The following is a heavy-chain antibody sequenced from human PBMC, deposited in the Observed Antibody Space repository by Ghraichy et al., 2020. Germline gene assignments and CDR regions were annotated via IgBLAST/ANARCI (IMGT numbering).Heavy chain of an antibody. CDR3: ARGVRDSIGLADY. D-gene: IGHD2-21*02. Sequence: GGSLRLSCAASGFTFSNYWMTWVRQAPGKRLEWVANIKEDGSEKYYVDSVEGRFTISRDNAKNSLFLQMNSLRAEDTALYYCARGVRDSIGLADYWGQGTLVTVSS. CDR2: IKEDGSEK. CDR1: GFTFSNYW. V-gene: IGHV3-7*01. J-gene: IGHJ4*02.